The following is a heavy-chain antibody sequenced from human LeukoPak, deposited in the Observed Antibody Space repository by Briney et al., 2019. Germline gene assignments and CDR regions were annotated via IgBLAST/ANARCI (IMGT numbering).Heavy chain of an antibody. Sequence: SETLSLTCTVSGGSISTYYWSWTRQSPGKGLEWIGSIYYSGSTNYNPSLKSRVTTSVDTSKNQFSLELSSVTAADTAVYYCAVNLTRHTFDIWGQGTMVTVSS. CDR3: AVNLTRHTFDI. V-gene: IGHV4-59*08. D-gene: IGHD1-1*01. J-gene: IGHJ3*02. CDR1: GGSISTYY. CDR2: IYYSGST.